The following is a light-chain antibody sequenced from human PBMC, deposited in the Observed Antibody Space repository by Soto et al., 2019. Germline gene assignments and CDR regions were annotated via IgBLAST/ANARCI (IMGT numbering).Light chain of an antibody. CDR3: QQYHIWQS. Sequence: EIVMTQSPATLSVSPGERATLSCRASQSVSSNLVWYQQKPGQAPRLVIYGASSRATGIPARFSGSGSGTEFTLTISSLQSEDFALYYCQQYHIWQSFGQGTKVEIK. CDR1: QSVSSN. V-gene: IGKV3-15*01. J-gene: IGKJ1*01. CDR2: GAS.